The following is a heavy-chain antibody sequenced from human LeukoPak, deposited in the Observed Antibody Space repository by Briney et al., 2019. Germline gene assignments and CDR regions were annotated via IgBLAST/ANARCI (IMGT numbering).Heavy chain of an antibody. CDR1: GGSSSGYY. CDR2: INHSGST. V-gene: IGHV4-34*01. Sequence: SETLSLTCAVYGGSSSGYYWSWIRQPPGKGLEWIGEINHSGSTNYNPSLKSRVTISVDTSKNQFSLKLSSVTAADTAVYYCARGRVSRFRSAAATYYFDYWGQGTLVTVSS. D-gene: IGHD6-13*01. J-gene: IGHJ4*02. CDR3: ARGRVSRFRSAAATYYFDY.